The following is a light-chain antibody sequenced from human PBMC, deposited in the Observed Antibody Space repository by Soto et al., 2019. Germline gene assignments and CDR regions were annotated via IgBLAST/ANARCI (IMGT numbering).Light chain of an antibody. CDR2: DTS. CDR1: TGAVTSGHY. Sequence: QAVVTQEPSLTVSPGGTVTLTCGSSTGAVTSGHYTYWFQQKPGQAPRTLIYDTSNKHSWTPARFSGSLLGGKAALTLSGAQPEDEADYYCCILYPGVKVFGGGTKLTVL. CDR3: CILYPGVKV. J-gene: IGLJ2*01. V-gene: IGLV7-46*01.